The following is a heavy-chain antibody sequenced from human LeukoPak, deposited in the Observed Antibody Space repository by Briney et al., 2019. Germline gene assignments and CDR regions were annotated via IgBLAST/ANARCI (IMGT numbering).Heavy chain of an antibody. CDR2: IYSGGST. CDR3: ARAVAGTVGGNWFDP. J-gene: IGHJ5*02. CDR1: GFTVSSNY. V-gene: IGHV3-53*01. D-gene: IGHD6-19*01. Sequence: GGSLRLSCAPSGFTVSSNYMSWVRQAPGKGLEWVSVIYSGGSTYYADSVKGRFTISRDNSKNTLYLQMNSLRAEDTAVYYCARAVAGTVGGNWFDPWGQGTLVTVSS.